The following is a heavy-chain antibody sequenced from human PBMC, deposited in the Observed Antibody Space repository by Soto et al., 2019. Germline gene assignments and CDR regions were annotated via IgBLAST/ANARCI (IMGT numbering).Heavy chain of an antibody. CDR1: GGTFDHAA. CDR2: INPMFNST. V-gene: IGHV1-69*01. Sequence: QVQLVQSGAEVKKPGSSVKVSCAAPGGTFDHAAITWVRQAPGQGLEWMGGINPMFNSTHYAQKFQGRVTITADAATSTAFMELRRRRSDDTAVYYCARQIFAADYWGQGTLLIVSS. J-gene: IGHJ4*02. D-gene: IGHD2-15*01. CDR3: ARQIFAADY.